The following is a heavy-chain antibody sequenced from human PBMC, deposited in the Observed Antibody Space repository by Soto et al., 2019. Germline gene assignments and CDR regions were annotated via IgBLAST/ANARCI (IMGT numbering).Heavy chain of an antibody. Sequence: QVQLQESGPGLVKPSGTLSLTCAVSGGSFTSNNWWTWVRQPPGQGLEWIGEIYRTGSTNYNPSLKRRVTISLDKSEHQFSLKVTSLTAEDTAVYYCASRDPGTSVDYWGQGTLVTVSS. CDR1: GGSFTSNNW. J-gene: IGHJ4*01. CDR2: IYRTGST. D-gene: IGHD1-7*01. V-gene: IGHV4-4*02. CDR3: ASRDPGTSVDY.